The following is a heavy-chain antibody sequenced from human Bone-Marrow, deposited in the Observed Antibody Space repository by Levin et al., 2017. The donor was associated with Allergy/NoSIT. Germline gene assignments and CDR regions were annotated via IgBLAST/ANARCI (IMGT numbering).Heavy chain of an antibody. J-gene: IGHJ4*02. D-gene: IGHD3-10*01. CDR2: IYPGDSET. CDR1: GSQFTDYW. Sequence: GGSLRLSCQGSGSQFTDYWIGWVRQLPGKGLEWMGNIYPGDSETRSRPSFQGQVTISVDKSIHTAYLQWDSLRASDTAMYYCARQSDELPPYDGEWVEEHYYDYWGQGTLVTVSS. V-gene: IGHV5-51*01. CDR3: ARQSDELPPYDGEWVEEHYYDY.